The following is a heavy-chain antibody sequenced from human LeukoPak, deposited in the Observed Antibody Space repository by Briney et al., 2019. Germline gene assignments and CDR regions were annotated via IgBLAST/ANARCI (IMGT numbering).Heavy chain of an antibody. CDR2: INPKSGAT. CDR3: AREGREFGPHKLAGFDY. CDR1: GYTFTGYY. V-gene: IGHV1-2*02. J-gene: IGHJ4*02. D-gene: IGHD3-10*01. Sequence: ASVKVSCKTSGYTFTGYYMHWVRQAPGQGLEWMGWINPKSGATNYVQEFQGRVTMTRDTSITTAYMELSGLRSDDTAVYYCAREGREFGPHKLAGFDYWGQGTLVTVSS.